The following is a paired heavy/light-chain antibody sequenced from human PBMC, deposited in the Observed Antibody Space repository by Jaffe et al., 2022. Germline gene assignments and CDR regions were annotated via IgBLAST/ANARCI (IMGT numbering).Light chain of an antibody. CDR2: EVN. CDR3: NSYTTSDTYV. V-gene: IGLV2-14*01. J-gene: IGLJ1*01. Sequence: QSALTQPASVSGSPGQSITISCTGANNDVTYYLSYNFVSWYQHHPGKAPKLIIFEVNNRPSGVSNRFSGSKSGNTASLTISGLQAEDEADYYCNSYTTSDTYVFGSGTKVTVL. CDR1: NNDVTYYLSYNF.
Heavy chain of an antibody. J-gene: IGHJ3*01. CDR1: GFIFSSYE. D-gene: IGHD6-13*01. Sequence: EIQLVESGGGLVQPGGSLRLSCAASGFIFSSYEMNWVRQAPGKGLEWVSYIGDDNKKYYADSVKGRFTISRDNAENSLYLQMNDLRAEDTGIYYCVVEYSTSRISAFDFWGQGTMVTVSS. CDR3: VVEYSTSRISAFDF. CDR2: IGDDNKK. V-gene: IGHV3-48*03.